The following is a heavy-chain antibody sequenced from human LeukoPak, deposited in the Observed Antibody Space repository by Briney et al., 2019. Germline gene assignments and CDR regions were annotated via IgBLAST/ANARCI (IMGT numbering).Heavy chain of an antibody. V-gene: IGHV1-2*02. Sequence: ASVKVSCKTSGYTFTGYYMHWVRQAPGQGLEWMGWINPNSGGTNYAQKFQGRVTMTRDTSISTAYMELSSLRSEDTAVYYCARDLEYYDSSPPPWGQGTLVTVSS. D-gene: IGHD3-22*01. CDR1: GYTFTGYY. J-gene: IGHJ5*02. CDR2: INPNSGGT. CDR3: ARDLEYYDSSPPP.